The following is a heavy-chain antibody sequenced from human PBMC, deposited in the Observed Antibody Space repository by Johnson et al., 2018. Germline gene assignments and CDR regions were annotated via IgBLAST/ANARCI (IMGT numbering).Heavy chain of an antibody. CDR3: TRSTFFSYFDY. CDR1: GFTFSGSA. D-gene: IGHD2/OR15-2a*01. J-gene: IGHJ4*02. Sequence: VQLQESGGGLVQPGGSLKLSCAASGFTFSGSAMHWVRQASGKGLEWVGRIRSKANSYATAYAASVKGRFTISRDDSKNTAYLQMNSLKTEDTAVYYCTRSTFFSYFDYWGQGTLVTVSS. CDR2: IRSKANSYAT. V-gene: IGHV3-73*02.